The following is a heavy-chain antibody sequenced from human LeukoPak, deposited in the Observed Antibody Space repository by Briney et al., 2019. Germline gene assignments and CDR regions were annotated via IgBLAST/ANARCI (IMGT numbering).Heavy chain of an antibody. CDR2: IYYDGST. Sequence: SETLSLTCTVSGGSISSYYWSWIRQSPGKGLEWIGYIYYDGSTNYNPSLRGRVTISVDTPKNQFSLKLSSVTAAETAVYYCARKGRYRYGYNEYHLYMDIWGKGTTVTVSS. V-gene: IGHV4-59*12. CDR1: GGSISSYY. CDR3: ARKGRYRYGYNEYHLYMDI. J-gene: IGHJ6*03. D-gene: IGHD5-18*01.